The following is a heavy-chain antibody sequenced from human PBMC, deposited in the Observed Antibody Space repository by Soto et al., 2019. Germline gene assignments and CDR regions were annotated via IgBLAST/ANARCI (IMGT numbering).Heavy chain of an antibody. CDR3: ARGRRAEPMVRGVISLVGMDV. CDR1: GGSFSGYY. V-gene: IGHV4-34*01. J-gene: IGHJ6*02. Sequence: SETLSLTCAVYGGSFSGYYWSWIRQPPGKGLEWIGETNHSGSTNYNPSLKSRVTISVDTSKNQFSLKLSSVTAADTAVYYCARGRRAEPMVRGVISLVGMDVWGQGTTVTVSS. D-gene: IGHD3-10*01. CDR2: TNHSGST.